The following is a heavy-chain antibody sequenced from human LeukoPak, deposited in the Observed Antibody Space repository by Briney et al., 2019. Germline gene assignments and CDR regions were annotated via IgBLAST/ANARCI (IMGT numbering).Heavy chain of an antibody. CDR3: AKDRAYSFDY. J-gene: IGHJ4*02. V-gene: IGHV3-23*01. CDR2: ISGNGVKT. D-gene: IGHD3-16*01. Sequence: PGGSLRLSCTASKFTFSNYGMQWVRQAPGKGLEWVSAISGNGVKTYYTDSVKGRFTFFRDNSKNTLYLQMNSLRADDTAVYYCAKDRAYSFDYWGQGTLVTVSS. CDR1: KFTFSNYG.